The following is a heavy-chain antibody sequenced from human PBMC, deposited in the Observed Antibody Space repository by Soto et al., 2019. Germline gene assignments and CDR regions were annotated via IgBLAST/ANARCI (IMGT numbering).Heavy chain of an antibody. V-gene: IGHV4-34*01. J-gene: IGHJ4*02. Sequence: QVQLQQWGAGLLKPSETLSLTCAVYGGSFSGYYWSWIRQPPGKGLEWIGEIYHSGSTNYNPSLKSRVTISVDTSKHQFSLKLSSVTAADTAVYYCARGLPSSSWYVDYGGQGTLVTVSS. CDR2: IYHSGST. CDR1: GGSFSGYY. CDR3: ARGLPSSSWYVDY. D-gene: IGHD6-13*01.